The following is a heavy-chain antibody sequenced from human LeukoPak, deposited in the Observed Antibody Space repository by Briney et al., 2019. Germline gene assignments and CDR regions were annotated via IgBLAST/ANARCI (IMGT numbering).Heavy chain of an antibody. J-gene: IGHJ4*02. CDR2: LYSDGST. D-gene: IGHD6-19*01. V-gene: IGHV3-53*01. CDR1: GFTVSTNY. Sequence: HGGSLRLSCAASGFTVSTNYMSWVRQAPGKGLEWLSVLYSDGSTYYADSVKGRFTISRDNSKNTLYLQMNSLRAEDTAVYYCARVVSGWLQDPWYFDYWGQGTLVTVSS. CDR3: ARVVSGWLQDPWYFDY.